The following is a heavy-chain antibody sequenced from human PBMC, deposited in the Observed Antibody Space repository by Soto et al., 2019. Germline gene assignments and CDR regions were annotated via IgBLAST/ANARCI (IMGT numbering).Heavy chain of an antibody. CDR3: TLRQDTSRGPIY. CDR1: GFSLSTSGMT. V-gene: IGHV2-5*01. Sequence: SGPTLVNPTQTLTLTCTFSGFSLSTSGMTLGWIRQPPGKAPEWLALSTQYSPSLQSRLTFTEDTPKNQVVLTMTNMDPVDTATYYCTLRQDTSRGPIYWGQGIMVTVSS. CDR2: ST. D-gene: IGHD6-13*01. J-gene: IGHJ4*02.